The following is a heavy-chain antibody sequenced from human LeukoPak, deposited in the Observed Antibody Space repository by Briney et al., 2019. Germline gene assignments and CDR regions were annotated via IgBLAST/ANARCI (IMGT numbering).Heavy chain of an antibody. CDR2: ISGSGDNT. D-gene: IGHD1-26*01. CDR1: GFTFSSYA. CDR3: AKAISGSNAVADY. Sequence: PGDPLRLSCAATGFTFSSYAMTWVRQAPGKGLEWVSSISGSGDNTYYADSVKGRFTISRDNSKNTLYLQMNSLRAEDTAVYYCAKAISGSNAVADYWGQGTLVTVSS. V-gene: IGHV3-23*01. J-gene: IGHJ4*02.